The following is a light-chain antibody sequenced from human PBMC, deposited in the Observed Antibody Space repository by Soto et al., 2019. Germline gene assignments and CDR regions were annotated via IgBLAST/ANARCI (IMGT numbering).Light chain of an antibody. J-gene: IGKJ1*01. V-gene: IGKV1-5*03. CDR2: KAS. CDR3: QQYNSYSGT. CDR1: QSISSW. Sequence: DIQMTQSPSTLSASVGDRVTITCRASQSISSWLAWYQQKPGKAPKLLIYKASSLESGVPSRFSGSGSVTEFTLTISSLQPDDFATYYCQQYNSYSGTFGQGTNVQIK.